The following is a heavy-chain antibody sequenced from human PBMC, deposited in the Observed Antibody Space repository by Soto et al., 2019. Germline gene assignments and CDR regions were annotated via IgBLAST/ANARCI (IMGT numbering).Heavy chain of an antibody. CDR2: IYFNGNT. CDR3: ASVTFGGIVLAN. CDR1: AASFSKYY. J-gene: IGHJ4*02. V-gene: IGHV4-59*01. Sequence: KPSETLSLTCTVSAASFSKYYWTWIRQPPGKGLEWIGYIYFNGNTKYNPSLEGRLTISIDTSKKEFSLKLTSVTAADAAVYYCASVTFGGIVLANWGQGTLVTVSS. D-gene: IGHD3-16*01.